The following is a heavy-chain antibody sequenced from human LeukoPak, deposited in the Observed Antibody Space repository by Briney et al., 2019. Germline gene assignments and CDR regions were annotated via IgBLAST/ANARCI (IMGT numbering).Heavy chain of an antibody. Sequence: GGSLRLSCVASGFSFSRYWMHWVRQAPGKGLVWVSRIDSDVSSTIYADSVKGRFTISRGNAKNTLYLQMNSLRVEDTAVYCCARDGSLPDYWGQGTLVTVSS. J-gene: IGHJ4*02. V-gene: IGHV3-74*01. CDR1: GFSFSRYW. CDR3: ARDGSLPDY. CDR2: IDSDVSST.